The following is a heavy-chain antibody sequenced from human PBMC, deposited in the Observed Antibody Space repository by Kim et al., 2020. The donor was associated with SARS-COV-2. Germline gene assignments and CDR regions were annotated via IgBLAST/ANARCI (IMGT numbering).Heavy chain of an antibody. CDR1: GGSFSGYY. CDR3: ARGRIAAAGTGSHYGMDV. D-gene: IGHD6-13*01. Sequence: SETLSLTCAVYGGSFSGYYWSWIRQPPGKGLEWIGEINHSGSTNYNPSLKSRVTISVDTSKNQFSLKLSSVTAADTAVYYCARGRIAAAGTGSHYGMDVWGQGTTVTVSS. V-gene: IGHV4-34*01. CDR2: INHSGST. J-gene: IGHJ6*02.